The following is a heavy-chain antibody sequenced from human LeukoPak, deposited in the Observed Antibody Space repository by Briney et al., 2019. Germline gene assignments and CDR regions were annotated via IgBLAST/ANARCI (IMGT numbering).Heavy chain of an antibody. V-gene: IGHV3-11*04. CDR2: ITSSGSSM. D-gene: IGHD3-9*01. J-gene: IGHJ4*02. Sequence: KPGGSLRLSCAASGFTFRDYYMGWIRQAPGKGLEWVSYITSSGSSMYNADSVKGRFTISRDNARNSLHLQMNSLRAEDTAVYFCARGAKVDGLGRVYFDYWGQGTLVTVSS. CDR1: GFTFRDYY. CDR3: ARGAKVDGLGRVYFDY.